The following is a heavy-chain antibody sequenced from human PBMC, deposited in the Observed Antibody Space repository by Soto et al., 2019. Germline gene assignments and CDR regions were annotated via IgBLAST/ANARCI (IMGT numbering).Heavy chain of an antibody. V-gene: IGHV1-46*03. CDR3: ARDSVAAAGRDAFDI. D-gene: IGHD6-13*01. J-gene: IGHJ3*02. CDR2: INPSGGST. Sequence: QVQLVQSGAEVKKPGASVKVSCKASGYTFTSYYMHWVRQAPGQGLAWMGIINPSGGSTSYAQKFQGRVTMTRDTSTSTVYMELSSLRSEDTAVYYCARDSVAAAGRDAFDIWGQGTMVTVSS. CDR1: GYTFTSYY.